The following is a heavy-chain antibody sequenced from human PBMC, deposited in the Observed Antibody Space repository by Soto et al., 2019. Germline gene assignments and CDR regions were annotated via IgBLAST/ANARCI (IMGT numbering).Heavy chain of an antibody. V-gene: IGHV1-18*01. J-gene: IGHJ5*02. D-gene: IGHD2-15*01. Sequence: ASVKVSCKASGYTFTSYGISLVRQAPGQGLEWMGWISAYNGNTNYAQKLQGRVTMTTDTSTSTAYMELRSLRSDDTAVYYCARTPPPRDIVVVVAVPNWFDPWGQGTLVTVSS. CDR2: ISAYNGNT. CDR1: GYTFTSYG. CDR3: ARTPPPRDIVVVVAVPNWFDP.